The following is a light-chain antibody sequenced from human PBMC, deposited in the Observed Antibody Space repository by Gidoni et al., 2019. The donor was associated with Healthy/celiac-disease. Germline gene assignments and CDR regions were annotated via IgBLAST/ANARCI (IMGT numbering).Light chain of an antibody. J-gene: IGLJ2*01. Sequence: QSALTQPASVSGSPGQSITISCTGTRSDVGGYNYVSWYQQHPGKAPNLVIYDVTTRPSGVSNRFSGSKSGNTASLTISGLQAEDEADYYCSSYTSSSTLVFGGGTKLTVL. CDR1: RSDVGGYNY. CDR2: DVT. V-gene: IGLV2-14*03. CDR3: SSYTSSSTLV.